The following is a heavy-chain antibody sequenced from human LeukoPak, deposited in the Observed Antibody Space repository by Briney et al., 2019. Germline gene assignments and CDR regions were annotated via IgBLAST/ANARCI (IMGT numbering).Heavy chain of an antibody. V-gene: IGHV3-64*01. CDR1: GFTFSSYA. Sequence: GGSLRLSCAASGFTFSSYAMHWVRQAPGKGLEYVSAISSNGGSTYYANSVKGRFTISRDNSKNTLYLQMGSLRAEDMAVYYCARDVEFALGGIEGYMDVWGKGTTVTVSS. D-gene: IGHD3-10*01. J-gene: IGHJ6*03. CDR3: ARDVEFALGGIEGYMDV. CDR2: ISSNGGST.